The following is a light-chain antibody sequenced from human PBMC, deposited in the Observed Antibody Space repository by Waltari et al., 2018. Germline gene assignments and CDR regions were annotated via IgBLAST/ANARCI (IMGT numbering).Light chain of an antibody. J-gene: IGKJ3*01. CDR3: MQGMHLRT. CDR1: QSLLHSDGNTY. CDR2: EVS. Sequence: DIVMTQTPLSLSVTPGQPASISCQSSQSLLHSDGNTYLYWYLQKPGQSPQLLISEVSSRLSGVPDRFSGSGSGTDFTLKISRVEAEDVGIYYCMQGMHLRTFGPGTKVDIK. V-gene: IGKV2-29*02.